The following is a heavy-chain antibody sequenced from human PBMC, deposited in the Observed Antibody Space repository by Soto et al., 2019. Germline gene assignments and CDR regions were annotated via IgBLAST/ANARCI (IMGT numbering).Heavy chain of an antibody. Sequence: GGSLRLSCAASGFTFSSYAMSWVRQAPGKGLEWVSAISGSGGSTYYADSVKGRFTISRDNSKNTLYLQMNSLRAEDTAVDYCAKVQAKRTYFTRYDFWSGYNWFDPWGQGTLVTVSS. CDR3: AKVQAKRTYFTRYDFWSGYNWFDP. CDR2: ISGSGGST. J-gene: IGHJ5*02. D-gene: IGHD3-3*01. CDR1: GFTFSSYA. V-gene: IGHV3-23*01.